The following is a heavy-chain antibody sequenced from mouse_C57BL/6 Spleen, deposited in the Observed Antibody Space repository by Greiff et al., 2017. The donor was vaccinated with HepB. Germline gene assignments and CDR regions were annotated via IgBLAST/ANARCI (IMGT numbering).Heavy chain of an antibody. CDR2: IWAGGST. Sequence: QVQLKESGPGLVAPSQSLSITCTVSGFSLTSYGVHWVRQPPGKGLEWLGVIWAGGSTNYNSAPMSSLSISKDNSKSQVFLKRNSLQTDDTAMYYCARLEDIWGQGTTLTVSS. D-gene: IGHD1-3*01. CDR3: ARLEDI. J-gene: IGHJ2*01. CDR1: GFSLTSYG. V-gene: IGHV2-9*02.